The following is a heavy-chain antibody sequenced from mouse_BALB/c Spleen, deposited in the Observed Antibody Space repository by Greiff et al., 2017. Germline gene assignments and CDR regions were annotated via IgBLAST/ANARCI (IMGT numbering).Heavy chain of an antibody. V-gene: IGHV1-69*02. CDR1: GYTFPSYW. J-gene: IGHJ1*01. CDR3: ARMKETVYWYFDV. D-gene: IGHD1-1*01. Sequence: VQLQQPGAELVKPGASVKLSCKASGYTFPSYWMHWVKQRPGQGLEWIGEIDPSDSYTNYNQKFKGKATLTVDKSSSTAYMQLSSLTSEDSAVYYCARMKETVYWYFDVWGAGTTVTVSS. CDR2: IDPSDSYT.